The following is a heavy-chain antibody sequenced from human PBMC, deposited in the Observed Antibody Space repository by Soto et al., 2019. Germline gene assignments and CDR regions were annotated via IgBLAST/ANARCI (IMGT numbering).Heavy chain of an antibody. CDR3: ATVLGIAVAGGFDY. CDR1: GYTLTELS. V-gene: IGHV1-24*01. Sequence: ASVKVSCKVSGYTLTELSMHWVRQAPGKGLEWMGGFDPEDGETIYAQKFQGRVTMTEDTSTDTAYMELSSLRSEDTAVYYCATVLGIAVAGGFDYWGPGTLVTVSS. CDR2: FDPEDGET. J-gene: IGHJ4*02. D-gene: IGHD6-19*01.